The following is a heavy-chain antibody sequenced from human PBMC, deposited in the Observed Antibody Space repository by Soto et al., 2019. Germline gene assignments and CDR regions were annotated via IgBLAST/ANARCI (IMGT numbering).Heavy chain of an antibody. D-gene: IGHD6-25*01. V-gene: IGHV3-23*01. Sequence: EVQVLESGGGLVQPGGSLRLSCAASGFTFSSYAMSWVRQAPGQGLEWVSAISGSGSNPYYADSVKGRFIISRDNSKNSLYLQMNSLRAEDTALYYCAATASMTIRDGFDPWGQGTLVTVSS. CDR1: GFTFSSYA. CDR2: ISGSGSNP. J-gene: IGHJ5*02. CDR3: AATASMTIRDGFDP.